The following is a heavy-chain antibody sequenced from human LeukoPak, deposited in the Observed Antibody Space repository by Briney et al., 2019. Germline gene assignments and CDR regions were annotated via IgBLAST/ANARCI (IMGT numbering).Heavy chain of an antibody. CDR3: AKEDSSSWYYYYYGMDV. D-gene: IGHD6-13*01. CDR2: ISYDGSNK. V-gene: IGHV3-30*18. Sequence: AGVSLRLSCETAGFTFGSYGMHWVRQAPGKGLEWVAVISYDGSNKYYADSVKGRFTISRDNSKNTLYLQMNSLRAEDTAVYYCAKEDSSSWYYYYYGMDVWGQGTTVTVSS. CDR1: GFTFGSYG. J-gene: IGHJ6*02.